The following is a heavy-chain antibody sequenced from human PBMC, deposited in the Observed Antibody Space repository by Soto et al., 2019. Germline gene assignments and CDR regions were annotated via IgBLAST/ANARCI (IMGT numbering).Heavy chain of an antibody. J-gene: IGHJ5*01. CDR1: GGSISSGGYY. Sequence: ASETLSLTCTVSGGSISSGGYYWSWIRQHPGKGLEWIGYIYYSGSTYYNPSLKSRVTISVDTSKNQFSLKLSSVTAADTAVYYFVRDRGFTLNLFDSWGQGTLVPVSS. D-gene: IGHD1-7*01. CDR2: IYYSGST. V-gene: IGHV4-31*03. CDR3: VRDRGFTLNLFDS.